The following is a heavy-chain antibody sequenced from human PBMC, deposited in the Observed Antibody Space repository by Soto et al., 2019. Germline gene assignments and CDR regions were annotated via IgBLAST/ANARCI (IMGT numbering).Heavy chain of an antibody. CDR1: GFTVSSNY. J-gene: IGHJ4*02. D-gene: IGHD1-1*01. Sequence: AGGSLRLSCAASGFTVSSNYMSGVRQAPGKGLEWVSVIYSGGSTYYADSVKGRFTISRDNSKNTLYLQMNSLRAEDTAVYYCARDLSQYGSDYWGQGTLVPVSS. CDR3: ARDLSQYGSDY. V-gene: IGHV3-53*01. CDR2: IYSGGST.